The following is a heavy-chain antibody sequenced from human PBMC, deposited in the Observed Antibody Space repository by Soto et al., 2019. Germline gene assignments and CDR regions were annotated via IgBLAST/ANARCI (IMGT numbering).Heavy chain of an antibody. D-gene: IGHD6-19*01. CDR1: GFTFSNAW. CDR2: IKSKTDRGTT. Sequence: GGSLRLSCAASGFTFSNAWMSWVRQAPGKGLEWVGRIKSKTDRGTTDYAAPVKGRFTISRDDSKNTLYLQMNSLKTEDTAVYYCTTGYSSGWYYYYGMDVWGQGTTVTVSS. V-gene: IGHV3-15*01. CDR3: TTGYSSGWYYYYGMDV. J-gene: IGHJ6*02.